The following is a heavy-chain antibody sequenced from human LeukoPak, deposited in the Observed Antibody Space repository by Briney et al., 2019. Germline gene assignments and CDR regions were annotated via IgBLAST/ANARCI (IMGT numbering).Heavy chain of an antibody. D-gene: IGHD6-13*01. J-gene: IGHJ6*04. Sequence: PGGSLRLSCAASGFTFDNFAMTWVRQAPGKGLEWVSFISARGDNTHYADSVKGRFTISGDSAKNSLYLQMDSLRAEDAAVYYCARDKPGIAAPDVWAKGPRSPSPQ. CDR2: ISARGDNT. V-gene: IGHV3-23*01. CDR1: GFTFDNFA. CDR3: ARDKPGIAAPDV.